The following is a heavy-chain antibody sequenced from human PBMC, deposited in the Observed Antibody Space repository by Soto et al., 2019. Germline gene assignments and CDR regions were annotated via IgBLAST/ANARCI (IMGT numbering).Heavy chain of an antibody. CDR3: AKDSSGYPGGYFDY. CDR1: GFTFSSYA. D-gene: IGHD3-22*01. J-gene: IGHJ4*02. V-gene: IGHV3-23*01. CDR2: ISGSGGSA. Sequence: EVQLLESGGGLVQPGGSLRLSCAASGFTFSSYAMSWVRQAPGKGLEWVSAISGSGGSAYYADSVKGQFTIPRDNSKNTLYLQMNSLRAEDSAVYYCAKDSSGYPGGYFDYWGQGTLVTVSS.